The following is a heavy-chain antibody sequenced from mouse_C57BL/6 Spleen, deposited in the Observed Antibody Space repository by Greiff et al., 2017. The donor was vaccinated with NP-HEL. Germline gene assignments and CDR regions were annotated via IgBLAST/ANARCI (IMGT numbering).Heavy chain of an antibody. Sequence: VQLQQPGAELVRPGSSVKLSCKASGYTFTSYWMHWVKQRPIQGLEWIGNIDPSDSETHYNQKFKDKATLTVDKSSSTAYMQLSSLTSEDSAVYYCARGDTTVVPFGYWGQGTTLTVSS. CDR1: GYTFTSYW. V-gene: IGHV1-52*01. J-gene: IGHJ2*01. CDR3: ARGDTTVVPFGY. D-gene: IGHD1-1*01. CDR2: IDPSDSET.